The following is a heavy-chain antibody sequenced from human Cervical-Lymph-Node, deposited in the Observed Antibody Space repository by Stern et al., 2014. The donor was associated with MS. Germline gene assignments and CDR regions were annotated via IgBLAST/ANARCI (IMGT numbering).Heavy chain of an antibody. J-gene: IGHJ4*02. CDR2: INPKSGHT. Sequence: QVQLVQSGAEVKKPGASVVVSCKASGYTFTDYDITCVRQVPGQGLEWMAWINPKSGHTVSAEKFQARVTMTMNTSLRTAYMELSSLKSEDTAIYYCATPSLPFYWGQGTLITVSS. CDR3: ATPSLPFY. V-gene: IGHV1-8*01. CDR1: GYTFTDYD. D-gene: IGHD6-6*01.